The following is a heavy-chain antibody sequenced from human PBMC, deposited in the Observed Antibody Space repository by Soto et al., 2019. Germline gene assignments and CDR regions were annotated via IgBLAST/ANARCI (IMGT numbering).Heavy chain of an antibody. D-gene: IGHD2-8*01. V-gene: IGHV3-23*01. Sequence: GGSLRLSCAASGFTFSSYAMSWVRQAPGKGLEWVSAISGSGGSTYYADSVKGRFTISRDNSKNTLYLQMNSLRAEDTAVYYCAKANVVLMVYSVVAEYFQHWGQGTLVTVSS. CDR3: AKANVVLMVYSVVAEYFQH. J-gene: IGHJ1*01. CDR1: GFTFSSYA. CDR2: ISGSGGST.